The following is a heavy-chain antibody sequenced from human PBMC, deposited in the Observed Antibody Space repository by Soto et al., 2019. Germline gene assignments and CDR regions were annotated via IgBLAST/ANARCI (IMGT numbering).Heavy chain of an antibody. V-gene: IGHV3-21*01. D-gene: IGHD1-1*01. Sequence: PXGSLIVSCESSGFSFSTFSMNLVRQAPGKGLEYVSVISSSSGYIYYADSVKGRFTVSRDNARNTLFLQMSGLREEDTAVYYCARNDRGDYYYYGLGVWGQGTTVTVSS. J-gene: IGHJ6*02. CDR2: ISSSSGYI. CDR3: ARNDRGDYYYYGLGV. CDR1: GFSFSTFS.